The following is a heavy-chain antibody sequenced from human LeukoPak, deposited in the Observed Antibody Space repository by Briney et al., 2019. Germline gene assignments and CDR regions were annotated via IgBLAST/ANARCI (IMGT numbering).Heavy chain of an antibody. CDR3: AKGITYRYFDC. CDR1: GFTFSGSA. CDR2: IRSKANSYAT. Sequence: GGSLKLSCAASGFTFSGSAMHWVRQASGKGLEWVGRIRSKANSYATAYAASVKGRFTISRDDSRNTAYLQMNSLKTEDTAVYYCAKGITYRYFDCWGQGTLVTVSS. D-gene: IGHD3-10*01. J-gene: IGHJ4*02. V-gene: IGHV3-73*01.